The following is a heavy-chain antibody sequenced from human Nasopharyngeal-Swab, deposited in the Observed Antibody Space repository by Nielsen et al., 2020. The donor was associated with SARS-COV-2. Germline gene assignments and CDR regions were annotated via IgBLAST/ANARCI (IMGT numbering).Heavy chain of an antibody. CDR1: GFTFSSYA. CDR3: AAGGDSSSSTFDY. CDR2: ISGSGGST. V-gene: IGHV3-23*01. Sequence: GESLKIPCAAPGFTFSSYAMSWVRQAPGKGLEWVSAISGSGGSTYYADSVKGRFTISRDNSKNTLYLQMNSLRAEDTAVYYCAAGGDSSSSTFDYWGQGTLVTVSS. D-gene: IGHD6-6*01. J-gene: IGHJ4*02.